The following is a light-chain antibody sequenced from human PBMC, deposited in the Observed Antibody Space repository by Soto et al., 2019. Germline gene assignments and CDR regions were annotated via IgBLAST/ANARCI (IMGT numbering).Light chain of an antibody. Sequence: QSALTQPASVSGSPGQSITISCAGTSSDVGSYNLVSWYQQQPGKVPKLIIYEVTKRPSGVSDRFSGSKSGNTASLTISGLQAEDEADYCCCSYANHARGVFGGGTKLTVL. CDR2: EVT. CDR1: SSDVGSYNL. J-gene: IGLJ3*02. CDR3: CSYANHARGV. V-gene: IGLV2-23*02.